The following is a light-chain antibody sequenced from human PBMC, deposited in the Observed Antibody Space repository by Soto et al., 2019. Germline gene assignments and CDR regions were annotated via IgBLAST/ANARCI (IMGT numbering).Light chain of an antibody. J-gene: IGKJ2*01. V-gene: IGKV3-20*01. CDR1: QSVSSSY. Sequence: EIVLTQSPGTLSLSPEERATLSCRASQSVSSSYLAWYQQKPGQAPRLLIYGASSRATGIPDRFSGSGSGTDFTLTISRLEPEDFAVYYCQQYGGSPMHTFGQGTKLEIK. CDR2: GAS. CDR3: QQYGGSPMHT.